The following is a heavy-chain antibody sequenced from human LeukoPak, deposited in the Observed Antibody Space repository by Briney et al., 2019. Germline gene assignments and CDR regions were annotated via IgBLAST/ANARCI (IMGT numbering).Heavy chain of an antibody. CDR2: ISGSGGST. CDR3: AKPTYYGDYGYYYGMDV. J-gene: IGHJ6*02. CDR1: GFTFSSYA. Sequence: GGSLRLSCAASGFTFSSYAMSWVRQAPGKGLEWVSAISGSGGSTYYADSVKGRFTISRDNSKNTLYLQMNSLRAEDTAVYYCAKPTYYGDYGYYYGMDVWGQGTTVTVSS. D-gene: IGHD4-17*01. V-gene: IGHV3-23*01.